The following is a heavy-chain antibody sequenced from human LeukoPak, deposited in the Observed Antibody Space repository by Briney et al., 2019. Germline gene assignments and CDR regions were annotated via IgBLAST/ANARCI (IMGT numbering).Heavy chain of an antibody. J-gene: IGHJ6*02. D-gene: IGHD3-10*01. CDR2: VSGSGGST. Sequence: SGGSLRLSCAASGFTFNNYAMNWVRQAPGKGLEWVSAVSGSGGSTYYADSVKGRFTISRDNSKNTLYLQMNSLRGEDTAVYYCAKNYDSGRGVPYGMDVWGQGTTVTVSS. CDR1: GFTFNNYA. CDR3: AKNYDSGRGVPYGMDV. V-gene: IGHV3-23*01.